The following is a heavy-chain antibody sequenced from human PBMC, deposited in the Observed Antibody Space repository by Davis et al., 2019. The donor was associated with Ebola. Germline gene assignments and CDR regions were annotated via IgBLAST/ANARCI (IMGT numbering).Heavy chain of an antibody. V-gene: IGHV1-69*13. CDR1: GGTFSSYA. Sequence: SVKVSCKASGGTFSSYAISWVRQAPGQGLEWMGEIIPIFGTANYAQKFQGRVTITADESTSTAYMERRRLRSEDTAVYYFARGPTDPSGGWGQGTLVTVSS. J-gene: IGHJ4*02. CDR3: ARGPTDPSGG. D-gene: IGHD3-16*01. CDR2: IIPIFGTA.